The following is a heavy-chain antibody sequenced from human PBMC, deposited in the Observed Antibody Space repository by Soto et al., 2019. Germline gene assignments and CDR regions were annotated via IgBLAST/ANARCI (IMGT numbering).Heavy chain of an antibody. CDR1: GGTPSNSA. CDR2: IIPVFGLV. CDR3: AGGRIVVVGSRAYYGMDV. V-gene: IGHV1-69*13. J-gene: IGHJ6*02. Sequence: ASVKVSCKASGGTPSNSAISWVRQAPGQGLEWMGGIIPVFGLVKYAQNFQGRVTIIADESTNTAYMELSSLRPEDTAVYYCAGGRIVVVGSRAYYGMDVWGQGTTVTVSS. D-gene: IGHD3-22*01.